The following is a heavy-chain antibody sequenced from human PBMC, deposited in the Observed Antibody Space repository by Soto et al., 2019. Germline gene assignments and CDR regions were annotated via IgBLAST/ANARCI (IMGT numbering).Heavy chain of an antibody. CDR3: ARKEKSGFSNWFDP. D-gene: IGHD3-22*01. Sequence: WVGWVLKKPGKGLEWMGIIFPSNADTRYCPSFQGQVTISADRSTSTVFIQRGSLKASDTAVYFCARKEKSGFSNWFDPWGQGTLVTVSS. J-gene: IGHJ5*02. CDR1: W. CDR2: IFPSNADT. V-gene: IGHV5-51*01.